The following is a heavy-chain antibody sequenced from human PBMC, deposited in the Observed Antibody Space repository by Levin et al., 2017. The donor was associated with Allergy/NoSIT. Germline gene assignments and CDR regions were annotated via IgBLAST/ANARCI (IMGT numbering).Heavy chain of an antibody. J-gene: IGHJ4*02. D-gene: IGHD2-15*01. V-gene: IGHV3-74*01. CDR3: ARVLRYCSGSSCYYYFDY. Sequence: GESLKISCAASGFIFSNYWIHWVRQAPGKGLVWVSRISSDGSSTSYADSVKGRFTISRDNAKNTVSLQMNSLRAEDTAVYYCARVLRYCSGSSCYYYFDYWGQGTLVTVSS. CDR1: GFIFSNYW. CDR2: ISSDGSST.